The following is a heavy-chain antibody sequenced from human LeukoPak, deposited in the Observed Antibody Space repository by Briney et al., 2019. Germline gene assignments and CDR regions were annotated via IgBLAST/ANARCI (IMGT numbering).Heavy chain of an antibody. CDR1: GFTFRSHG. J-gene: IGHJ4*02. V-gene: IGHV3-33*01. Sequence: GTSLRLSCAASGFTFRSHGMHWVRQAPGKGLEWVAFIWYDGSNKYYTDSVKGRFSISRDNAKNTLYLQMNSLRVEDTAVYYCARGRPHGNDYWGQGTLVTVSS. CDR3: ARGRPHGNDY. CDR2: IWYDGSNK. D-gene: IGHD4-23*01.